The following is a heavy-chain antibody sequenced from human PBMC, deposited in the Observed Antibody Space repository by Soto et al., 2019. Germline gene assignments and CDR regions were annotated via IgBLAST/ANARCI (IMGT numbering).Heavy chain of an antibody. J-gene: IGHJ6*02. CDR2: IYHSGST. CDR3: ARSAAAGKVYYGMDV. D-gene: IGHD6-13*01. Sequence: PSETLSLTCAVSGGSISSSNWWSWVRQPPGKGLEWIGEIYHSGSTNYNPSLKSRVTTSVDKSKNQFSLKLSSVTAADTAVYYCARSAAAGKVYYGMDVWGQGTTVTVSS. CDR1: GGSISSSNW. V-gene: IGHV4-4*02.